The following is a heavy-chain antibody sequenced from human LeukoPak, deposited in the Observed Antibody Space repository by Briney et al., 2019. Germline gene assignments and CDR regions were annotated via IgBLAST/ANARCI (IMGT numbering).Heavy chain of an antibody. V-gene: IGHV1-69*04. CDR3: ARDYDSSGYPNY. D-gene: IGHD3-22*01. CDR1: GGTFSSYA. CDR2: IIPILGIA. J-gene: IGHJ4*02. Sequence: GASVKVSCKASGGTFSSYAISWVRQAPGQGVEWMGRIIPILGIANYAQKFQGRVTITADKSTSTAYMELSSLRSEDTAVYYCARDYDSSGYPNYWGQGTLVTVSS.